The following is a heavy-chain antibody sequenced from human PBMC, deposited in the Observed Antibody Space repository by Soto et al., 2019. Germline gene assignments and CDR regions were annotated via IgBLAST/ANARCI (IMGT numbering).Heavy chain of an antibody. Sequence: GESLKISCKGSGYSFTSYWIGWVRQMPGKGLEWMGIIYPGDSDTRYSPSFQGQVTISADKSISTAYLQWSSLKASGTAMYYCARLAGTGNYYYYGMDVWGQGTTVTVSS. CDR1: GYSFTSYW. CDR3: ARLAGTGNYYYYGMDV. J-gene: IGHJ6*02. V-gene: IGHV5-51*01. D-gene: IGHD6-19*01. CDR2: IYPGDSDT.